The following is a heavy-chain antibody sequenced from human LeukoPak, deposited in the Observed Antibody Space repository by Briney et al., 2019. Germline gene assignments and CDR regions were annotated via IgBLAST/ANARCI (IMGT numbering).Heavy chain of an antibody. D-gene: IGHD6-13*01. J-gene: IGHJ4*02. CDR2: IYPGDSDT. CDR1: GYSFTSYW. Sequence: GESLKISCKGSGYSFTSYWIGWVRQMPGKGLEWMGIIYPGDSDTRYSPSFQGQVTISADKSSSTAYLQWSSLKASATAMYYCATASSSSWYYFDYWGQGTLVTVSS. V-gene: IGHV5-51*01. CDR3: ATASSSSWYYFDY.